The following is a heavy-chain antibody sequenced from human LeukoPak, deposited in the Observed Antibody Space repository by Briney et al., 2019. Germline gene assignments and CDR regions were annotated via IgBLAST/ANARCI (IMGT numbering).Heavy chain of an antibody. CDR1: GFTFSSYA. J-gene: IGHJ6*03. CDR3: ARDSYGTGVHYYYYYYMDV. CDR2: ISYDGSNK. Sequence: QPGGSLRLSCAASGFTFSSYAMHWVRQAPGKGLEWVAVISYDGSNKYYADSVKGRFTISRDNSKNTLYLQVNSLRAEDTAVYYCARDSYGTGVHYYYYYYMDVWGKGTTVTVSS. D-gene: IGHD5-18*01. V-gene: IGHV3-30*04.